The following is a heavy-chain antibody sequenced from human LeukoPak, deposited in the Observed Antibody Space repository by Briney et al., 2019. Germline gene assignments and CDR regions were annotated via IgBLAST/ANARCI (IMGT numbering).Heavy chain of an antibody. D-gene: IGHD2-2*01. Sequence: GGFLRLSCAASGFTFSNAWMSWVRQAPGKGLEWVGRIKSKTDGGTTDYAAPVKGRFTISRDDSKNTLYLQMNSLKTEDTAVYYCTSLVPAASFDYWGQGTLVTVSS. CDR1: GFTFSNAW. CDR3: TSLVPAASFDY. J-gene: IGHJ4*02. V-gene: IGHV3-15*01. CDR2: IKSKTDGGTT.